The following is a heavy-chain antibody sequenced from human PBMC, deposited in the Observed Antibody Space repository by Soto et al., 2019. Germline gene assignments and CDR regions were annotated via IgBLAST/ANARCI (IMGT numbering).Heavy chain of an antibody. CDR3: ASCRAPGYYGMDV. CDR1: GFTFSSYW. Sequence: GGSLRLSCAASGFTFSSYWMHWVRQAPGKGLVWVSRINSDGSSTSYADSVKGRFTISRDNAKNTLYLQMNSLRAEDTAVYYCASCRAPGYYGMDVWGQGTTVTVSS. V-gene: IGHV3-74*01. CDR2: INSDGSST. D-gene: IGHD2-15*01. J-gene: IGHJ6*02.